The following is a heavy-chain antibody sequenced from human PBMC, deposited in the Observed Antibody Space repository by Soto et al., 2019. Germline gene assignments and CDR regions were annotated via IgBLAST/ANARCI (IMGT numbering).Heavy chain of an antibody. CDR3: AKSATVPAAIAY. CDR2: INAGNGNT. CDR1: GYTFTGYA. V-gene: IGHV1-3*01. D-gene: IGHD2-2*02. Sequence: ASVKVSCKASGYTFTGYAMHWVRQAPGQRLEWMGWINAGNGNTKYSQKFQGRVTITRDTSASTAYMELSSLRSEDTAVYYCAKSATVPAAIAYWGQGTLVTVPQ. J-gene: IGHJ4*02.